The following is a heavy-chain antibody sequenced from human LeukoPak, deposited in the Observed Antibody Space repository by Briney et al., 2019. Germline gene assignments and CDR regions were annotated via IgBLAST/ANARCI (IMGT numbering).Heavy chain of an antibody. CDR1: GGSISSRSYY. J-gene: IGHJ4*02. CDR2: IYYSGST. D-gene: IGHD5-24*01. Sequence: SSETLSLTCTVSGGSISSRSYYWGWIRQPPGKGLEWIGSIYYSGSTYYDPSLKSRVTISVDTPKKQFSLKLSSVTAADTAIYYCARLLDGYNYVDYWGQGTLVTVSS. V-gene: IGHV4-39*01. CDR3: ARLLDGYNYVDY.